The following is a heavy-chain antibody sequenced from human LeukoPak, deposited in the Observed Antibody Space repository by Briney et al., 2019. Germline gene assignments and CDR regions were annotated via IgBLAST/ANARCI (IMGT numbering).Heavy chain of an antibody. CDR3: AKEGTWIQLFDY. J-gene: IGHJ4*02. V-gene: IGHV3-30*02. Sequence: PGGSLRLSCAASGFTFSTYAMHWVRQAPGKGLEWVAFIRYTGNTKYYADSVKGRFTISRDNSKNTLYVQMNSLRAEDTAVYYCAKEGTWIQLFDYWGQGTLVTVSS. D-gene: IGHD5-18*01. CDR2: IRYTGNTK. CDR1: GFTFSTYA.